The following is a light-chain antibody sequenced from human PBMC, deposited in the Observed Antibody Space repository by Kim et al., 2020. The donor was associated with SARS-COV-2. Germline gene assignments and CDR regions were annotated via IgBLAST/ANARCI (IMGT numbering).Light chain of an antibody. CDR2: ATS. J-gene: IGKJ4*02. CDR1: QDIDNF. CDR3: QQLKSFPPT. Sequence: ASVGGRVTITCRASQDIDNFLAWYQQKPGKAPELLMFATSTLQSGVPSRFSGSGSGTEFTLTISSLQPEDFATYHCQQLKSFPPTFGGGTKVDIK. V-gene: IGKV1-9*01.